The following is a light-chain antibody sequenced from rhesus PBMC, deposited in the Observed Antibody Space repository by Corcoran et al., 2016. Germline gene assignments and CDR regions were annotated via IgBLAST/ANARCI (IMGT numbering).Light chain of an antibody. Sequence: ETVVTQSPATLSLSAGERATLSCRASQSVGSYLAWYKQNPGQAPRLLVYGASSSATGFPDSFSGSGSVTEFTLTISSLGPEDVWIYYCQQSSKFYSFSQWAKVEI. J-gene: IGKJ2*01. V-gene: IGKV3-24*04. CDR2: GAS. CDR1: QSVGSY. CDR3: QQSSKFYS.